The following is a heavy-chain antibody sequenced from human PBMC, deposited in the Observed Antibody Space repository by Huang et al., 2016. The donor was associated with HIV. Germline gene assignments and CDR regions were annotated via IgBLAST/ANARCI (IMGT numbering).Heavy chain of an antibody. V-gene: IGHV4-34*01. D-gene: IGHD3-22*01. CDR1: GGSFSGYY. CDR2: INHSGST. J-gene: IGHJ4*02. CDR3: ARILMYYNSSGYGFDY. Sequence: QVQLQQWGAGLLKPSETLSLTCAVYGGSFSGYYWSWIRQPPGKGLEWIGEINHSGSTNDNPSLKSRVTISVDTSKNQFSRKLSSVTAADTAVYYCARILMYYNSSGYGFDYWGQGTLVTVSS.